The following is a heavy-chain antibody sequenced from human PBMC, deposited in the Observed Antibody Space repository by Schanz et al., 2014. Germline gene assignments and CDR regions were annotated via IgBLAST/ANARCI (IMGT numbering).Heavy chain of an antibody. V-gene: IGHV1-18*01. J-gene: IGHJ4*02. D-gene: IGHD4-17*01. CDR1: GYFFSSYG. Sequence: QVPLVQSGAEVKKPGSSVKVSCTASGYFFSSYGISWVRQAPGQGLEWMGWISPYNGNTKYAEKLEDRVTMTTDISTSTAYMQLRSLTSDDTAVYYCARVVRSDYLSELDFWGQGTQVIVSS. CDR2: ISPYNGNT. CDR3: ARVVRSDYLSELDF.